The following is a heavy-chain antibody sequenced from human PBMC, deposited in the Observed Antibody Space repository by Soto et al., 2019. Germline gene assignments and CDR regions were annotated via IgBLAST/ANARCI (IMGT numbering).Heavy chain of an antibody. Sequence: GESLKISCKGSGYSFTSYWIGWVRQMPGKGLEWMGIIYPGDSDTRYSPSFQGQVTISADKSISTAYLQWSSLKASDTAMYYCARQGLGWEILRGSSWYQGWFDPWGQGTLVTVSS. CDR1: GYSFTSYW. CDR2: IYPGDSDT. V-gene: IGHV5-51*01. J-gene: IGHJ5*02. CDR3: ARQGLGWEILRGSSWYQGWFDP. D-gene: IGHD6-13*01.